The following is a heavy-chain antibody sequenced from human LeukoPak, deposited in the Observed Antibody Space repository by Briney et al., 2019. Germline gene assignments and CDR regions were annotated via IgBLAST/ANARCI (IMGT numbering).Heavy chain of an antibody. CDR1: GFTFDDYA. D-gene: IGHD3-22*01. V-gene: IGHV3-9*01. CDR3: AKGTYYYDSSGYILYFDY. J-gene: IGHJ4*02. Sequence: GRSLRLSCAASGFTFDDYAMHWVRQAPGKGLEWVSGISWNSGSIGYADSVKGRFTISRDNAKNSLYLQMNSLRAEDTALYYCAKGTYYYDSSGYILYFDYWGQGTLVTVSS. CDR2: ISWNSGSI.